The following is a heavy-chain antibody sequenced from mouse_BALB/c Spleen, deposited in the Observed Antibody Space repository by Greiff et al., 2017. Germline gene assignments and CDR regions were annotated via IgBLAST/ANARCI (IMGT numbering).Heavy chain of an antibody. CDR3: AGGSRGFDY. Sequence: EVKLQESGGGLVKPGGSLKLSCAASGFTFSDYYMYWVRQTPEKRLEWVATISDGGSYTYYPDSVKGRFTISRDNAKNNLYLQMSSLKSEDTAMYYCAGGSRGFDYWGQGTTLTVSS. CDR2: ISDGGSYT. J-gene: IGHJ2*01. V-gene: IGHV5-4*02. CDR1: GFTFSDYY. D-gene: IGHD1-1*01.